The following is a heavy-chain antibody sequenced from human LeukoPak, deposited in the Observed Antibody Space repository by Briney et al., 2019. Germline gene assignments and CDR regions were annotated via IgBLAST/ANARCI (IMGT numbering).Heavy chain of an antibody. V-gene: IGHV3-21*01. CDR2: ITSSSTYM. CDR3: ARGKEGRLPDY. Sequence: GGSLRLSCAASGFTFNSYNMNWVRQAPGKGLEWVSSITSSSTYMYYADSVKGRFTISRDNARNSLYLQMNSLRAEDTAVYYCARGKEGRLPDYWGQGTLVTVSS. J-gene: IGHJ4*02. D-gene: IGHD4-11*01. CDR1: GFTFNSYN.